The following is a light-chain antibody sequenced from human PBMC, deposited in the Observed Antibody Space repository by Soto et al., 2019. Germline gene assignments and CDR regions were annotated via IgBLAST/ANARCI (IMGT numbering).Light chain of an antibody. J-gene: IGKJ4*01. CDR3: QQRISWPLT. CDR2: DAS. V-gene: IGKV3-11*01. CDR1: QSISRK. Sequence: EIVMTQSPATLSVSPGERATLSCRASQSISRKLAWYQQKPGQAPRLLIYDASNRVTGIPARFSGSGSGTDFTLTISSLQPADFAIYYCQQRISWPLTFGGGTKVEIK.